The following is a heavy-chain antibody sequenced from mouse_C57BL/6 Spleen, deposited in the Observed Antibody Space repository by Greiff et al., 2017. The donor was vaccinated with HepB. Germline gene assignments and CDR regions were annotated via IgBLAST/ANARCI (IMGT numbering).Heavy chain of an antibody. CDR1: GFSFNTYA. J-gene: IGHJ3*01. V-gene: IGHV10-1*01. D-gene: IGHD2-1*01. Sequence: EVHLVESGGGLVQPKVSLKLSCAASGFSFNTYAMNWVRQAPGKGLEWVARIRSKSNNYATYYADSVKDRFTISRDDSESMLYLQMNNLKTEDTAMYYCVREKIGNSFAYWGQGTLVTVSA. CDR2: IRSKSNNYAT. CDR3: VREKIGNSFAY.